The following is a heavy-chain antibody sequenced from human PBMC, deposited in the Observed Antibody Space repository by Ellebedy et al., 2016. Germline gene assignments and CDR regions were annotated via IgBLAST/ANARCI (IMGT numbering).Heavy chain of an antibody. CDR1: GGSINNTRYY. D-gene: IGHD4-23*01. CDR2: VYYSGNT. V-gene: IGHV4-39*01. Sequence: SETLSLTXSVSGGSINNTRYYWGWIRQPPGKGLEWIGSVYYSGNTYYNSSLRSRLTISVDTSQNHFSLELTSVTAADTAAYYCARQGSSGFVTPYWFNPWGPGLMVTVSS. CDR3: ARQGSSGFVTPYWFNP. J-gene: IGHJ5*02.